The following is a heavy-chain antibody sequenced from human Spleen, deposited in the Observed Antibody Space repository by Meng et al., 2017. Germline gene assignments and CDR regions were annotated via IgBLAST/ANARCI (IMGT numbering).Heavy chain of an antibody. CDR1: GGSISTCGYY. Sequence: QSQLQESGPGLGKPSEALSRTCSGSGGSISTCGYYWGWIRQPPRKGLEWIGSIGHSGFTYYTPSLKSRVAVSLDTSKSQFSLMLTSVTAADTAVYYCVRSSAWVRTGFDPWGQGTLVTVSS. CDR2: IGHSGFT. CDR3: VRSSAWVRTGFDP. D-gene: IGHD6-19*01. J-gene: IGHJ5*02. V-gene: IGHV4-39*01.